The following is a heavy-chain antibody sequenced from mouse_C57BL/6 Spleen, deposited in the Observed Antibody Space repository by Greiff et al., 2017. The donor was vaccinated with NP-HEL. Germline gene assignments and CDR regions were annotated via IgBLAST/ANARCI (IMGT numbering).Heavy chain of an antibody. D-gene: IGHD2-4*01. Sequence: AKVVESGGDLVKPGGSLKLSCAASGFTFSSYGMSWVRQTPDKRLAWVATISSGGSYTYYPDSVKGRFTISRDNAKDTQYLPMSSLTAEDTAMYCGARGYYDCDEGAWLAYWGQGTLVTVSA. CDR1: GFTFSSYG. J-gene: IGHJ3*01. CDR2: ISSGGSYT. V-gene: IGHV5-6*01. CDR3: ARGYYDCDEGAWLAY.